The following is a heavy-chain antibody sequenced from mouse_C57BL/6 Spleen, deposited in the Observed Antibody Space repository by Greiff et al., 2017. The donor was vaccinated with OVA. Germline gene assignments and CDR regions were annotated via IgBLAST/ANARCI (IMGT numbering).Heavy chain of an antibody. CDR3: ARGGYYPYYFDY. V-gene: IGHV1-55*01. CDR1: GYTFTSYW. Sequence: QVQLKQPGAELVKPGASVKMSCKASGYTFTSYWITWVKQRPGQGLEWIGDIYPGSGSTNYNEKFKSKATLTVDTSSSTAYMQLSSLTSEDSAVYYCARGGYYPYYFDYWGQGTTLTVSS. CDR2: IYPGSGST. J-gene: IGHJ2*01. D-gene: IGHD2-3*01.